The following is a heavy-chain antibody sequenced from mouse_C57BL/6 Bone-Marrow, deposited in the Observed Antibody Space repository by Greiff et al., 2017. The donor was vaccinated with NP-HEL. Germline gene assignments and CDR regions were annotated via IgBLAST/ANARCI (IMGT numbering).Heavy chain of an antibody. D-gene: IGHD4-1*01. V-gene: IGHV14-4*01. CDR3: TDWGFAY. Sequence: EVKLVESGAELVRPGASVKLSCTASGFNIKDDYMHWVKQRPEQGLEWIGWIDPENGDTEYASKFQGKATITADTSSNTAYLQLSSLTSEDTAVYYCTDWGFAYWGQGTLVTVSA. J-gene: IGHJ3*01. CDR1: GFNIKDDY. CDR2: IDPENGDT.